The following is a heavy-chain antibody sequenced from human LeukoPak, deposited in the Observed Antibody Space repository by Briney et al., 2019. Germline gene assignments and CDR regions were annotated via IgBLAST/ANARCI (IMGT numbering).Heavy chain of an antibody. Sequence: GGSLRLSCAASGFTFSSYGMHWVRQAPGKGLEWVAFIRYDGSNKYYADSVKGRFTISRDNSKNTLYLQMNSLRAEDTAVYYCAREGLLTASYGYNCYYMDVWGKGTTVTISS. J-gene: IGHJ6*03. V-gene: IGHV3-30*02. D-gene: IGHD3-9*01. CDR2: IRYDGSNK. CDR3: AREGLLTASYGYNCYYMDV. CDR1: GFTFSSYG.